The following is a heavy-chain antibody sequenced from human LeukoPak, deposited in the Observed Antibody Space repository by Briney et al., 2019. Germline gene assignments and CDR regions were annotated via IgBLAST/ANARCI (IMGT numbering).Heavy chain of an antibody. D-gene: IGHD3-3*01. V-gene: IGHV1-2*02. J-gene: IGHJ3*01. CDR3: ASGVSGEA. Sequence: ASVKVSCKASGYTFTDYYMHWVRQAPGQGLEYMGWINPNSGGTNYAQNFQGRVTMTRDTSISTAYMELSRLRSDDTAVYYCASGVSGEAWGQGTMVTVSS. CDR1: GYTFTDYY. CDR2: INPNSGGT.